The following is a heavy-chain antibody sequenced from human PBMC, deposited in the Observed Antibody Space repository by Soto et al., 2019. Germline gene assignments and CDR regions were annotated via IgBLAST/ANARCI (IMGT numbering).Heavy chain of an antibody. J-gene: IGHJ3*02. Sequence: GESLKISCKGSGYSFTSYWIGWVRQMPGKGLEWMGIIYPGDSDTRYSPSFQGQVTISADKSISTAYLQWSSLKASDTAMYYCATRTLGYCSGGSCYSPFDIWGQGTMVTVSS. CDR2: IYPGDSDT. D-gene: IGHD2-15*01. V-gene: IGHV5-51*03. CDR3: ATRTLGYCSGGSCYSPFDI. CDR1: GYSFTSYW.